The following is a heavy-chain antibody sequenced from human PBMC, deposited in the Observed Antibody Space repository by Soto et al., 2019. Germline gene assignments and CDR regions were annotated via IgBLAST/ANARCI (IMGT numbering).Heavy chain of an antibody. Sequence: QVQLQQWGAGLLKPSETLSLTCAVYGGSFSGYYWSWIRQPPGKGLEWIGEINHSGSTNYNPSLKSRVTTSVDTSKNQFSLKLSSVTAADTAVYYCARGGRSGYLLYWGQGTLVTVSS. V-gene: IGHV4-34*01. D-gene: IGHD3-22*01. CDR1: GGSFSGYY. CDR2: INHSGST. CDR3: ARGGRSGYLLY. J-gene: IGHJ4*02.